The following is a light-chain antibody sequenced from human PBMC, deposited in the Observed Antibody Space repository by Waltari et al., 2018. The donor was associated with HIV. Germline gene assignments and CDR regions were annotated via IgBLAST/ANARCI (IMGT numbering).Light chain of an antibody. Sequence: SSELTQDPAVSVALGQTVRITCQGDSLRSYYASWYQQKPGQAPVLVIYGKNNRPSGIPDRFSGSSLGNTASLTITGAQAEDEADYYCHSRDSSANPVVFGGGTKLTVL. CDR2: GKN. J-gene: IGLJ2*01. CDR3: HSRDSSANPVV. CDR1: SLRSYY. V-gene: IGLV3-19*01.